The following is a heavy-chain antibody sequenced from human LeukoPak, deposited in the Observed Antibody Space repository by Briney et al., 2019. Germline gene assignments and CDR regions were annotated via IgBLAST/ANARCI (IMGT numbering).Heavy chain of an antibody. Sequence: GGSLRLSCAASGLTFDDYGMSWVRQAPGKGLEWVSGINWNGGSTGYADSVKGRFTISRDNAKNSLYLQMNSLRAEDTALYYCARGSYYDWYYYMDVWGKGTTVTVSS. D-gene: IGHD3-22*01. CDR2: INWNGGST. J-gene: IGHJ6*03. CDR1: GLTFDDYG. CDR3: ARGSYYDWYYYMDV. V-gene: IGHV3-20*04.